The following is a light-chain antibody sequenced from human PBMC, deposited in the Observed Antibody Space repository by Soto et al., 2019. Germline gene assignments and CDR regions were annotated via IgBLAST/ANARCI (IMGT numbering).Light chain of an antibody. CDR1: QSISSY. CDR3: QQYNNWPPWT. V-gene: IGKV1-39*01. CDR2: AAS. Sequence: DIQMTQSPSSLSASVGDRVTITCRASQSISSYLNWYQQKPGKAPKLLIYAASSLQSGVPSRFSGGGSGTEFTLTISSLQSEDFAVYYCQQYNNWPPWTFGQGTKVDIK. J-gene: IGKJ1*01.